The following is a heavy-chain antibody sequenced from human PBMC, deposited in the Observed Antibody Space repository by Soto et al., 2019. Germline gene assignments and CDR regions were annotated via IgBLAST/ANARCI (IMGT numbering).Heavy chain of an antibody. Sequence: ASVKVSCKASGYTFTSYAMHWVRQAPGQRLELMGWINAGNGNTKYSQKFQGRVTITRDTSASTAYMELSSLRSEDTAVYYCARGQYDFWSGYYGTTFFDYWGQGTLVTVYS. V-gene: IGHV1-3*01. J-gene: IGHJ4*02. CDR2: INAGNGNT. CDR3: ARGQYDFWSGYYGTTFFDY. CDR1: GYTFTSYA. D-gene: IGHD3-3*01.